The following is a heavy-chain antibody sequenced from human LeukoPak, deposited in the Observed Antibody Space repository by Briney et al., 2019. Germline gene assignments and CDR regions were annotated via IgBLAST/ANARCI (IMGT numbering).Heavy chain of an antibody. Sequence: GGSLRLSCAASGFTFSRHWMSWVRQAPGKGLEWVANIREDGNKQYYVESVKGRFFISRDNAKNSLYLQMNSLRAEDTAVYYCVRLTEYWGQGTLVTVSS. D-gene: IGHD1-14*01. V-gene: IGHV3-7*01. CDR3: VRLTEY. CDR2: IREDGNKQ. CDR1: GFTFSRHW. J-gene: IGHJ4*02.